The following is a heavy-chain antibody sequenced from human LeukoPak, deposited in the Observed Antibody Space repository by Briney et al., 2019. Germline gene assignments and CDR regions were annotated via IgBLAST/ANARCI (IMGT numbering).Heavy chain of an antibody. V-gene: IGHV1-2*06. CDR2: INPNSGGT. CDR1: GYTFTGYY. D-gene: IGHD1-26*01. CDR3: ARAGGGVTFYYYYYMDV. J-gene: IGHJ6*03. Sequence: ASVKVSCKASGYTFTGYYMHWVRQAPGQGLEWMGRINPNSGGTNYAQKFQGRVSMTRDTSISTAYTELSRLRSDDTAVYYCARAGGGVTFYYYYYMDVWGKGTTVTVSS.